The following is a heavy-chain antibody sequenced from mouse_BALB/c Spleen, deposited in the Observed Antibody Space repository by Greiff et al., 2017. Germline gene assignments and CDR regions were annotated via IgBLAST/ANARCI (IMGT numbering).Heavy chain of an antibody. J-gene: IGHJ4*01. D-gene: IGHD1-1*01. Sequence: QVQLQQSGAGLVKPGASVKLSCKASGYTFTEYIIHWVKQRSGQGLEWIGWFYPGSGSIKYNEKFKDKATLTADKSSSTVYMELSRLTSEDSAVYFCARHERGLLRGDYAMDYWGQGTSVTVSS. CDR3: ARHERGLLRGDYAMDY. CDR1: GYTFTEYI. V-gene: IGHV1-62-2*01. CDR2: FYPGSGSI.